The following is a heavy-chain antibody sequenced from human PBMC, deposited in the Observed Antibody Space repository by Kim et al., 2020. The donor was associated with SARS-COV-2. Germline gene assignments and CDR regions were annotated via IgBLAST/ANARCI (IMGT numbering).Heavy chain of an antibody. V-gene: IGHV4-59*01. Sequence: NYTPSLTSRVAISIDTSKNQFSLQLSSVTAADTAVYYCARDNYGGYSPYFDYWGQGTLVTVSS. J-gene: IGHJ4*02. CDR3: ARDNYGGYSPYFDY. D-gene: IGHD4-17*01.